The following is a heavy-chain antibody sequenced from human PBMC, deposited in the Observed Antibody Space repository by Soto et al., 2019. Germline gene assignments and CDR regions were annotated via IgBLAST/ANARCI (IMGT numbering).Heavy chain of an antibody. D-gene: IGHD5-18*01. J-gene: IGHJ4*02. Sequence: QVQLQQWGAGLLKPSETLSLTCAVYGGSFSGYYWSWIRQPPGKGLEWIGEINHSGSTNYNPSLKSRDTISVDTSKNQFSLKLSSVTAADTAVYYCAGRDTAMELNYWGQGTLVTVSS. V-gene: IGHV4-34*01. CDR1: GGSFSGYY. CDR3: AGRDTAMELNY. CDR2: INHSGST.